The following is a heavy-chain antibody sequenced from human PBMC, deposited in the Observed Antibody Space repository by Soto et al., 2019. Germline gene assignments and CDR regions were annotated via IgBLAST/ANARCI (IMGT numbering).Heavy chain of an antibody. CDR1: GYTFTTYD. CDR2: MNTHTDDT. CDR3: VRGQLGGFFDY. D-gene: IGHD3-3*01. J-gene: IGHJ4*02. V-gene: IGHV1-8*01. Sequence: ASVKVSCKASGYTFTTYDINWVRQAAGQGLEWMGWMNTHTDDTGYAQKFQGRVTMTRNTATNTAYMELNTLRSDDTAMYYCVRGQLGGFFDYWGQGTKVTVS.